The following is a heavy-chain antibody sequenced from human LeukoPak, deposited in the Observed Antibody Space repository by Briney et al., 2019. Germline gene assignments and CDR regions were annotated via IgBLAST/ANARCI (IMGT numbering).Heavy chain of an antibody. D-gene: IGHD2-2*01. CDR3: ARHPLQPTYMFYYGLDF. V-gene: IGHV4-59*08. CDR1: GGSISSYY. J-gene: IGHJ6*02. CDR2: IYHNGST. Sequence: PSETLSLTCAVSGGSISSYYWTWIRQPPGQGLELIGHIYHNGSTTYNPSLKSRVTISLDPSKTRFSLKLSSVTAADTALYYCARHPLQPTYMFYYGLDFWGRGITVTVSS.